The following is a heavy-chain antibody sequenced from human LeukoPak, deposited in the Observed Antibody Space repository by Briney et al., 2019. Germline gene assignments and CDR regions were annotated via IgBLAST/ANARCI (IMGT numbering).Heavy chain of an antibody. J-gene: IGHJ4*02. CDR2: ISGSGGST. D-gene: IGHD6-13*01. V-gene: IGHV3-23*01. Sequence: GGSLRLSCAASGFTFSSYAMSWVRQAPGKGLEWVSAISGSGGSTYYAGSVKGRFTISRDNSKNTLYLQMNSLRAEDTAVYYCAKMGYNSSWFPDYWGQGTLVTVSS. CDR1: GFTFSSYA. CDR3: AKMGYNSSWFPDY.